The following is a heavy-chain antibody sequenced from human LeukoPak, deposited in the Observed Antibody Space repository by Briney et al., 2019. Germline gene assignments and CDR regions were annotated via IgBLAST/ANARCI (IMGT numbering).Heavy chain of an antibody. CDR1: GFTFSSYA. J-gene: IGHJ4*02. V-gene: IGHV3-23*01. Sequence: GGSLRLSCAASGFTFSSYAMSWVRQAPGKGLEWVSAIGGSGGSTYYADSVKGRFTISRDNAKNSLYLQMNSLRAEDTAVYYCARVEASGYDYGAFDYWGQGTLVTVYS. CDR3: ARVEASGYDYGAFDY. CDR2: IGGSGGST. D-gene: IGHD5-12*01.